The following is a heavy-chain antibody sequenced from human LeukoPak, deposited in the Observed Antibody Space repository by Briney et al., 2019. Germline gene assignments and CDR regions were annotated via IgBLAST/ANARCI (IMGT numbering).Heavy chain of an antibody. V-gene: IGHV3-23*01. J-gene: IGHJ4*02. CDR1: GFTFSSYA. CDR2: IRGNGGNT. D-gene: IGHD3-16*01. CDR3: AKRLDADSDVGYSFDS. Sequence: GGSLRLSCAASGFTFSSYAMSWVRQAPGKGLEWVSAIRGNGGNTYYADSVKGRFTISRDNSKNTLYLQMNSLIAEDTAVYSFAKRLDADSDVGYSFDSWGQGTLVTVSS.